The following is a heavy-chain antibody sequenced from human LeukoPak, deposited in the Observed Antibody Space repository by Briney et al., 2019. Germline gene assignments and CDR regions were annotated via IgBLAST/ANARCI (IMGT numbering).Heavy chain of an antibody. Sequence: PGGSLRLSCAASGFTFSSHGMHWVRQAPGKGLEWVAFIRYDGSNKYYADSVKGRFTISRDNSKNTLYLQMNSLRAEDTAVYYCAKALRYYGSGSYYPLTLNYYYYGMDVWGQGTTVTVSS. J-gene: IGHJ6*02. CDR1: GFTFSSHG. V-gene: IGHV3-30*02. CDR3: AKALRYYGSGSYYPLTLNYYYYGMDV. D-gene: IGHD3-10*01. CDR2: IRYDGSNK.